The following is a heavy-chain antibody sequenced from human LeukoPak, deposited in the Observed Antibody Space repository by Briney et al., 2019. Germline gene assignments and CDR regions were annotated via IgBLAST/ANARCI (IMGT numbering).Heavy chain of an antibody. CDR3: AGSSYGYAFFDF. CDR2: ISSSTSTI. V-gene: IGHV3-48*01. D-gene: IGHD5-18*01. CDR1: GFTFSSYS. J-gene: IGHJ4*02. Sequence: PGGSLRLSCAASGFTFSSYSMNWVRQAPGKGLEWVSYISSSTSTIYYADSVKGRFTISRDNGKDSLYLQMNSLRAEDTAVYYCAGSSYGYAFFDFWGQGALVTVSS.